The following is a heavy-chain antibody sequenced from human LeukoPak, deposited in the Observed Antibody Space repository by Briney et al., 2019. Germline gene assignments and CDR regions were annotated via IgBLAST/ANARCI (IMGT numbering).Heavy chain of an antibody. V-gene: IGHV4-38-2*02. CDR1: GYSISSGYY. J-gene: IGHJ4*02. CDR3: VGALFVVKGIRFGD. D-gene: IGHD2-15*01. Sequence: SETLSLTCTVSGYSISSGYYWGWIRQPPGKVLEWIGSIYHSGRTYYNPSLKSRVTISVDTSKNQFSLKLSSVTAADTAVYYCVGALFVVKGIRFGDWGQGALVAVSS. CDR2: IYHSGRT.